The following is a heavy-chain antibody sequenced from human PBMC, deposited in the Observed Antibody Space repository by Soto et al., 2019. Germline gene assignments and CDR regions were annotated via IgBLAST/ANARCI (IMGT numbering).Heavy chain of an antibody. V-gene: IGHV3-73*01. CDR1: GFTFSGSA. J-gene: IGHJ6*02. Sequence: GGSLRLSCAASGFTFSGSAMHWVRQASGKGLEWVGRIRSKANSYATAYAASVKGRFTISRDDSKNTAYLQMNSLKTEDTAVYYCTRGGDTAMVMPIRPRGYYYGMDVWGQGTTVTVSS. CDR3: TRGGDTAMVMPIRPRGYYYGMDV. CDR2: IRSKANSYAT. D-gene: IGHD5-18*01.